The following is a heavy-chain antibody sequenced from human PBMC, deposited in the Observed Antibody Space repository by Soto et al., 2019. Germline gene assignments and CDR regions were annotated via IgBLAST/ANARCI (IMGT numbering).Heavy chain of an antibody. CDR3: PRGRFLAATQGYFDS. D-gene: IGHD3-3*01. V-gene: IGHV1-69*10. J-gene: IGHJ4*02. CDR1: GGTFINSA. CDR2: IIPVLNKA. Sequence: SVKVSCKASGGTFINSAITWVRQAPGQGLQWMGGIIPVLNKAHYAQTFQDRVTITADESTDTAYMELRDLRSEDTALYYCPRGRFLAATQGYFDSWGEGSMVTFCS.